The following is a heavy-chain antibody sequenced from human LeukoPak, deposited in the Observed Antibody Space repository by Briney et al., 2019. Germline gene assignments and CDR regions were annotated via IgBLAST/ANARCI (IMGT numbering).Heavy chain of an antibody. D-gene: IGHD3-22*01. CDR1: GGSISSGGYY. Sequence: SETLSLTCTVSGGSISSGGYYWSWFRQHPGKGLEWIGYIYYSGSTYYNPSLKSRVTISVDTSKNQFSLKLSSVTAADTAVYYCARVRMGYYDSSGPYYFDYWGQGTLVTVSS. V-gene: IGHV4-31*03. J-gene: IGHJ4*02. CDR2: IYYSGST. CDR3: ARVRMGYYDSSGPYYFDY.